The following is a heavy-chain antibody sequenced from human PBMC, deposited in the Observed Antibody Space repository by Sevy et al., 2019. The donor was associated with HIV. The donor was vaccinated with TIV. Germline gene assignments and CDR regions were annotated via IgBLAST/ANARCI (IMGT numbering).Heavy chain of an antibody. Sequence: GGSLRLSCAASGFTFSSYWMHWVRQAPGKGLVWVSRINSDGSSTSYAASVKGRFTISRDNAKNTLYLQMNSLRAEDTAVYYCARGRRDGYNFYVDYWGQGTLVTVSS. CDR3: ARGRRDGYNFYVDY. CDR2: INSDGSST. D-gene: IGHD5-12*01. J-gene: IGHJ4*02. V-gene: IGHV3-74*01. CDR1: GFTFSSYW.